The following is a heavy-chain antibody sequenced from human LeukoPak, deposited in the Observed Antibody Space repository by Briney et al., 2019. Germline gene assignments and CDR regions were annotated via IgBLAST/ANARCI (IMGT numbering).Heavy chain of an antibody. V-gene: IGHV4-34*01. Sequence: SETLSLTCAVYGGSFSGYYWSWIRQPPGKGLEWIGEINHSGSTNYNPSLKSRVTISVDTSKNQFSLKLSSVTAADTAVYYCAREDLNGGYFDYWGQGTLVTVSS. CDR3: AREDLNGGYFDY. CDR1: GGSFSGYY. D-gene: IGHD4-23*01. J-gene: IGHJ4*02. CDR2: INHSGST.